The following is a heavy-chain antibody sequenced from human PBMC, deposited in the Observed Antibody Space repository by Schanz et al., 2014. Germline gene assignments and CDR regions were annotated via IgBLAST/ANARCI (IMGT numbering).Heavy chain of an antibody. CDR3: AKIRYDSSGYYLPYYGMDV. D-gene: IGHD3-22*01. J-gene: IGHJ6*02. CDR1: GFTVSINY. Sequence: EVQLVESGGGLVQPGGSLRLSCAASGFTVSINYMSWVRQAPGKGLEWVAGISGSGGSTDYADSVKGRFIIPRDNSKNTLYLQMNSLRAEDTAVYYCAKIRYDSSGYYLPYYGMDVWGQGTTVIVSS. CDR2: ISGSGGST. V-gene: IGHV3-23*04.